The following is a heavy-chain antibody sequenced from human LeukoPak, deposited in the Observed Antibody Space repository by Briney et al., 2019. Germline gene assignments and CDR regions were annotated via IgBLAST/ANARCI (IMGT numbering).Heavy chain of an antibody. CDR3: ARDRPNWGFDY. J-gene: IGHJ4*02. D-gene: IGHD7-27*01. CDR2: ISGGSRAI. V-gene: IGHV3-48*01. Sequence: PGGSLRLSCTASGFTFSYHHINWVRQAPGKGLEWISYISGGSRAIYYADSVKGRFTISRDDAKNSLYLQMSSLRAEDTAVYYCARDRPNWGFDYWGQGTLVTVSS. CDR1: GFTFSYHH.